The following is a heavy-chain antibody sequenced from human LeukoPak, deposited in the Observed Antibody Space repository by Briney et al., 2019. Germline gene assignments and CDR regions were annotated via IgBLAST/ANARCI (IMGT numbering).Heavy chain of an antibody. CDR3: VREIKIMGFRAFDY. CDR2: INDGGTYT. J-gene: IGHJ4*02. D-gene: IGHD3-10*01. V-gene: IGHV3-74*01. CDR1: GFAFSEYW. Sequence: GGSLRLSCAGSGFAFSEYWMHWARQTPEKGLMWVSRINDGGTYTAYADSVKGRFAVSRDNAENTLYLQMDRLTVEDTGLYYCVREIKIMGFRAFDYWGQGTPVTVSS.